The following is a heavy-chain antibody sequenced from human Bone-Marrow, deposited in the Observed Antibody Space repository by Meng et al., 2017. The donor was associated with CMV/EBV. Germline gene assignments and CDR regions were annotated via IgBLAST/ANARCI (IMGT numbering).Heavy chain of an antibody. CDR3: ARDFRGGQPAAMYNWFDP. CDR1: GCSISSSSYY. V-gene: IGHV4-39*07. CDR2: IYYSGST. J-gene: IGHJ5*02. D-gene: IGHD2-2*01. Sequence: SETLSLTCTASGCSISSSSYYWGWIRQPPGKGLEWIGSIYYSGSTYYNPSLKSRVTISVDTSKNQFSLKLSSVTAADTAVYYCARDFRGGQPAAMYNWFDPWGQGPLVIVSS.